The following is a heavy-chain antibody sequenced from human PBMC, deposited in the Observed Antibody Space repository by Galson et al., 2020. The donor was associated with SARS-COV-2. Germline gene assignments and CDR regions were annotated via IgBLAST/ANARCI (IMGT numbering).Heavy chain of an antibody. D-gene: IGHD6-13*01. CDR2: INNSGTT. CDR3: ARGWIMSRSSLHFDS. V-gene: IGHV4-39*07. Sequence: SETLSLTCTVSGGSISSSSYYWNWIRPPPGKGLEWIGEINNSGTTYYDPSLKSRVSISIDTSRNQFSLKVSSVTAADTAVYYCARGWIMSRSSLHFDSWGRGTLVTVSS. J-gene: IGHJ4*02. CDR1: GGSISSSSYY.